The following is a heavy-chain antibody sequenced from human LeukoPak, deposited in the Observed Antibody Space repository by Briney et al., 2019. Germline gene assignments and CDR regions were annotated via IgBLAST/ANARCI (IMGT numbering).Heavy chain of an antibody. V-gene: IGHV3-23*01. D-gene: IGHD3-10*01. Sequence: GGSLRLSCAASGFTFSSYAMSWVRQAPGKGLEWVSAISGSGGSTYYADSVKGRFTISRDNSKNTLYLQMNSLRAEDTAVYYCAKVGVRGVIITPDYYMDVWGKGTTVTVSS. CDR3: AKVGVRGVIITPDYYMDV. CDR1: GFTFSSYA. CDR2: ISGSGGST. J-gene: IGHJ6*03.